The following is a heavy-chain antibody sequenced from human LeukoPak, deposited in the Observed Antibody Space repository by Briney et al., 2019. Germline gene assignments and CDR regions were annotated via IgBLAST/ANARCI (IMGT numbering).Heavy chain of an antibody. D-gene: IGHD3-22*01. J-gene: IGHJ4*02. Sequence: SQTLSLTCAVSGDSFSSHYWSWIRQPPGKGLEWIGYFYYTGSTNYNPSLKSRLTISVDTSKNQFSLKLSSVTAADTAVYYCARATDSSGYYYRGATRYYFDYWGQGTLVTVSS. CDR2: FYYTGST. CDR1: GDSFSSHY. V-gene: IGHV4-59*11. CDR3: ARATDSSGYYYRGATRYYFDY.